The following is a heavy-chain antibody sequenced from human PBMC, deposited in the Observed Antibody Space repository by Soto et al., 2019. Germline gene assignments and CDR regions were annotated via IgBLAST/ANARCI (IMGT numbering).Heavy chain of an antibody. CDR1: GGTFSSYA. J-gene: IGHJ5*02. CDR2: IIPIFGTA. Sequence: QVPLVQSGAEVKKPGSSVKVSCKASGGTFSSYAITWVRQAPGQGLEWMGGIIPIFGTANYAQKFQGRVTITADKSTSTAYMELSSLRSEDTAVYYCARDGRITIFGVVVKSSWFDPWGQGTLVTVSS. V-gene: IGHV1-69*06. CDR3: ARDGRITIFGVVVKSSWFDP. D-gene: IGHD3-3*01.